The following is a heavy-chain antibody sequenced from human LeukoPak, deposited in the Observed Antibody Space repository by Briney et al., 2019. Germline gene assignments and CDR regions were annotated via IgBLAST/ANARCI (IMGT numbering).Heavy chain of an antibody. CDR1: GGTISSYY. V-gene: IGHV4-59*01. CDR3: ARGGYYGSGNDFRFDP. D-gene: IGHD3-10*01. Sequence: SETLSLTCTVSGGTISSYYWSWIRQSPGKGLECIGYIHYTGSTNYNPSLKSRVTISVETSKNQFSLKLKSVTAADTAVYYCARGGYYGSGNDFRFDPWGQGTLVTVSS. CDR2: IHYTGST. J-gene: IGHJ5*02.